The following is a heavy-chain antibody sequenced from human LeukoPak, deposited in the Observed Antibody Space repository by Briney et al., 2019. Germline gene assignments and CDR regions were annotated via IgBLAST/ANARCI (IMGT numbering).Heavy chain of an antibody. V-gene: IGHV4-34*01. D-gene: IGHD6-19*01. J-gene: IGHJ6*03. CDR1: GGSFSGYY. Sequence: SETLSLTCVVYGGSFSGYYWSWIRQPPGKGLEWIGEINHSGSTNYNPSPKSRVTISVDTSKNQFSLKLSSVTAADTAVYYCARHVSAYSSGLPYYMDVWGKGTTVTVSS. CDR2: INHSGST. CDR3: ARHVSAYSSGLPYYMDV.